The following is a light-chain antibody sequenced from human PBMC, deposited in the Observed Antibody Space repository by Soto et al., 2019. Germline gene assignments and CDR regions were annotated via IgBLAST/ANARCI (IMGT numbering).Light chain of an antibody. J-gene: IGLJ1*01. Sequence: QSVLTQLPSVSGAPGQRVTFSCIGSSSNIGADYDVHWYQQLPGTAPKLLIYSNINRPSGVPDRLSVSKSGASAALSITGXXXXXXXDYYCQSYDSSLGFVFGTGTK. CDR3: QSYDSSLGFV. CDR1: SSNIGADYD. V-gene: IGLV1-40*01. CDR2: SNI.